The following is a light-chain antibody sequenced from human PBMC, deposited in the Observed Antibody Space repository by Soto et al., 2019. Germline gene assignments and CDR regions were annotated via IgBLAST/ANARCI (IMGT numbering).Light chain of an antibody. Sequence: QSVLTQPPSASGTPGQRVTISCSGSSTSIGSNTVNWYQQLPGTAPKLLIYGHNKRPSGVPYRFSGSKSGTSASLAISGLQAEDEADYYCAAWAGSITGLVFGGGTKLTVL. V-gene: IGLV1-44*01. CDR2: GHN. CDR3: AAWAGSITGLV. J-gene: IGLJ2*01. CDR1: STSIGSNT.